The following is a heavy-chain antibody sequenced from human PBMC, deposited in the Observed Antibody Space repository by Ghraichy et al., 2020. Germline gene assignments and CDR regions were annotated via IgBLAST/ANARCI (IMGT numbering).Heavy chain of an antibody. CDR1: GFTFSNAW. Sequence: GGSLRLSCAASGFTFSNAWMSWVRQAPGKGLEWVGRIKSKTDGGTTDYAAPVTGRFTISRDDSKNTLYLQMNSLKTEDTAVYYCTTDIVRWSGFDPWGQGTLVTVSS. J-gene: IGHJ5*02. D-gene: IGHD3-10*01. CDR2: IKSKTDGGTT. V-gene: IGHV3-15*01. CDR3: TTDIVRWSGFDP.